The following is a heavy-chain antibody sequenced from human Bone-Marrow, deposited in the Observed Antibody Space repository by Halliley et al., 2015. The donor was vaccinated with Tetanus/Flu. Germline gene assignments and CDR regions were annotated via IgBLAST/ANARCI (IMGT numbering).Heavy chain of an antibody. J-gene: IGHJ6*02. CDR2: LSGSRTYT. CDR1: GFSFSSYA. V-gene: IGHV3-23*01. D-gene: IGHD1-1*01. CDR3: AKEMEPPPGLYGMDV. Sequence: SLRLSCAASGFSFSSYAMSWVRQAPGKGLEWVASLSGSRTYTYYADSVKGRFTISTDNSKNTLYLQMNSLRVEDTALYYCAKEMEPPPGLYGMDVWGHGTTVTVSS.